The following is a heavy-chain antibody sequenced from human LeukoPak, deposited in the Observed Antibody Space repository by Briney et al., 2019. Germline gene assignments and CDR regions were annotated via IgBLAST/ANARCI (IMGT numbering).Heavy chain of an antibody. CDR1: GFTFGDYA. Sequence: GRSLRLSCTASGFTFGDYAMSWVRQAPGKGLGWVGFIRSKAYGGTTEYAASVKGRFTISRDDSKSIAYLQMNSLKTEDTAVYYCTRDEGSGWGYYYYGMDVWGQGTTVTVSS. CDR3: TRDEGSGWGYYYYGMDV. CDR2: IRSKAYGGTT. V-gene: IGHV3-49*04. J-gene: IGHJ6*02. D-gene: IGHD6-19*01.